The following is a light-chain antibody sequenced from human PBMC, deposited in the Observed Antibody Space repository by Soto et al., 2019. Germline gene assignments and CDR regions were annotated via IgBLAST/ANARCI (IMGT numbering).Light chain of an antibody. CDR2: AAS. Sequence: IQMTQSPSSLSASVGDRVTITCRASQSISSYLNWYQQKPGKAPKLLINAASSLQSGVPLRFSGGGSGTDFTLTISYLQPEDFATYYCLQSYSIPYTFGQGTMV. CDR3: LQSYSIPYT. CDR1: QSISSY. V-gene: IGKV1-39*01. J-gene: IGKJ2*01.